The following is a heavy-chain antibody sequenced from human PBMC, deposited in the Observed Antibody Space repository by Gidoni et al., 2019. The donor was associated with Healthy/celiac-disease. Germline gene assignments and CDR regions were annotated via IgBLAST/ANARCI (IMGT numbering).Heavy chain of an antibody. CDR1: GGSISSSSYY. CDR2: IYYSGST. Sequence: QLQLQESGPGLVKPSETLSLTCTVSGGSISSSSYYWGWIRQPPGKGLEWIGSIYYSGSTYYNPSLKSRVTISVDTSKNQFSLKLSSVTAADTAVYYCASRTRSSSRTLNWFDPWGQGTLVTVSS. J-gene: IGHJ5*02. CDR3: ASRTRSSSRTLNWFDP. V-gene: IGHV4-39*07. D-gene: IGHD6-13*01.